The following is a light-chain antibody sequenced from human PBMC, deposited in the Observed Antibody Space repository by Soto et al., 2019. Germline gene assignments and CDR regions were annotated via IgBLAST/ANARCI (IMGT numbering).Light chain of an antibody. CDR3: QQLNSYPRT. J-gene: IGKJ5*01. CDR2: AAS. V-gene: IGKV1-9*01. Sequence: IQLTQSPSSLSASVGDRVTITCRASQGISSYLAWYQQKPGKAPKLLIYAASTLHSGVPSRFSGSGSGTAFTLTISSLQPEDFATYYCQQLNSYPRTFGQGTRLEIK. CDR1: QGISSY.